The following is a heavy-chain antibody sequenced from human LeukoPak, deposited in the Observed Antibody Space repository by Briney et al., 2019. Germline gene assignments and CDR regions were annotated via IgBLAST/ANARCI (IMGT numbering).Heavy chain of an antibody. V-gene: IGHV4-30-4*08. J-gene: IGHJ4*02. CDR1: GGSVSSGGYY. CDR3: ARDRKYGSESLRRLDY. D-gene: IGHD3-10*01. Sequence: PSETLSLTCTVSGGSVSSGGYYWNWIRQHPGKGLEWIGYIYYSGNTYYNPSLKSRVTISVDTSKNQFSLKLSSVTVADTAVYYCARDRKYGSESLRRLDYWGQGTLVTVSS. CDR2: IYYSGNT.